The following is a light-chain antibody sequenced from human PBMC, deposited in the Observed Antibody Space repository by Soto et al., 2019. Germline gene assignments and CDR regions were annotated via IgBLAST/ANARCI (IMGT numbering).Light chain of an antibody. CDR2: GAS. CDR1: QSVSIY. J-gene: IGKJ1*01. Sequence: IVMTQSPGTLSLSPGERATLSCRASQSVSIYLAWYQQKPGQAPRLLIYGASRRATGIPDRFSGGGSGTDFTLTISRLEPDDSAVYYCQQYGNSRTFGQGTKVEIK. V-gene: IGKV3-20*01. CDR3: QQYGNSRT.